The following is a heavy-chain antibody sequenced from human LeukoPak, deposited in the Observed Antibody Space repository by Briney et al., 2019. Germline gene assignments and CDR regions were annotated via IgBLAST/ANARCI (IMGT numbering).Heavy chain of an antibody. Sequence: PSETLSLTCTVSGGSISSSSYYWSWIRQPPGKGLEWIGYIYYSGSTSYSPSLKSRVTISLDTSKNQFSLKLSSVTAADTAVYYCARGVNSGYFDYCGQGTLVTVSS. CDR3: ARGVNSGYFDY. CDR1: GGSISSSSYY. D-gene: IGHD1-26*01. J-gene: IGHJ4*02. V-gene: IGHV4-61*01. CDR2: IYYSGST.